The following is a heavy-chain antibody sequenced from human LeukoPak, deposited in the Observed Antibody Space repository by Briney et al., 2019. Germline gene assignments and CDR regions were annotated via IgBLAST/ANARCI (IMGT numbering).Heavy chain of an antibody. D-gene: IGHD1/OR15-1a*01. CDR2: IKEDGSDK. V-gene: IGHV3-7*05. J-gene: IGHJ4*02. CDR3: ATWNSDWEFAY. CDR1: GFTFSGSW. Sequence: PGGSLRLSCAASGFTFSGSWMTWVRQAPGKGLEWVAHIKEDGSDKYYVDSVTGRFTISRDNTKNSLYLQMSSLRAEDTAVYYCATWNSDWEFAYWGQETLVSVSS.